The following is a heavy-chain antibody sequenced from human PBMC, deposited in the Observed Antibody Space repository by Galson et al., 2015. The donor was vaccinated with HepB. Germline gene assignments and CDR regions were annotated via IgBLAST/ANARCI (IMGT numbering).Heavy chain of an antibody. D-gene: IGHD5-24*01. CDR3: ARVLVEMATGGLLEAFDY. CDR2: IYSGGST. Sequence: SLRLSCAASGFTVSSNYMSWVRQAPGKGLEWVSVIYSGGSTYYADSVKGRFTISRDNSKNTLYLQMNSLRAEDTAVYYCARVLVEMATGGLLEAFDYWGQGTLVTVSS. J-gene: IGHJ4*02. V-gene: IGHV3-53*01. CDR1: GFTVSSNY.